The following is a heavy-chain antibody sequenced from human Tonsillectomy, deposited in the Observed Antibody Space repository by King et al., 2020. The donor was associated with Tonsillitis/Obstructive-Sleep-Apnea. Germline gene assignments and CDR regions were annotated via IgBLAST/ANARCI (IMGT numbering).Heavy chain of an antibody. CDR1: GGSISSYY. J-gene: IGHJ4*02. CDR3: ARGGRDDYGAPFDY. D-gene: IGHD4-17*01. V-gene: IGHV4-59*01. CDR2: IYYSGST. Sequence: VQLQESGPGLVKPSETLSLTCTVSGGSISSYYWSWFRQPPGKGLEWIGYIYYSGSTNYNPSLKSRVTISVDTSKNQFSLKLSSVTAADTAVYYCARGGRDDYGAPFDYWGQGTLVTVSS.